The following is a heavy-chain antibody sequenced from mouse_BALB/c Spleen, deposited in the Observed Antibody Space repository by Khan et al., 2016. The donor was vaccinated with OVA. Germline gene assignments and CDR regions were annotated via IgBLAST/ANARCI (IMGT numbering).Heavy chain of an antibody. CDR3: TRLADYYGSEGFAY. CDR1: GFTFSTYG. CDR2: VSTGSSYT. D-gene: IGHD1-1*01. J-gene: IGHJ3*01. V-gene: IGHV5-6*01. Sequence: EVELVESGGDLVKPGGSLKLSCAASGFTFSTYGMSWVRQTPDKRLEWVATVSTGSSYTYYPDSVKGRFTISRDNAKNTLYLQMSGLKSEDTAMFDGTRLADYYGSEGFAYWGQGTLVTVSA.